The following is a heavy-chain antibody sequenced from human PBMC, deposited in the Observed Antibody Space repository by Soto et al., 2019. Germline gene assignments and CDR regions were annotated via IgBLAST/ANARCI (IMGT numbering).Heavy chain of an antibody. CDR3: ATGGLVVVTANDAFDI. V-gene: IGHV3-53*01. CDR2: IYSGGST. J-gene: IGHJ3*02. D-gene: IGHD2-21*02. Sequence: EVQLVESGGGLIQPGGSLRLSCAASGFTVSSNYMSWVRQAPGKGLEWVSVIYSGGSTYYADSVKGRFTISRDNSKNTLYLQMNSLRAEDTAVYYCATGGLVVVTANDAFDIWGQGTIVTVSS. CDR1: GFTVSSNY.